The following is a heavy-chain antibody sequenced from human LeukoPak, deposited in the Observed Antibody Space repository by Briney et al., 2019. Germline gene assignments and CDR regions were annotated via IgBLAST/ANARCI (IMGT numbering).Heavy chain of an antibody. CDR1: GGSISRYY. D-gene: IGHD1-26*01. CDR3: ASLRERSYYARGFDY. V-gene: IGHV4-4*07. Sequence: SETLSLTCTVSGGSISRYYWSWLRQPAGKGLEWIGRIYTSGSTNYNPSPKSRVTMSVDTSKNQFSLKLSSVTAADTAVYYCASLRERSYYARGFDYWGQGTLVTVSS. CDR2: IYTSGST. J-gene: IGHJ4*02.